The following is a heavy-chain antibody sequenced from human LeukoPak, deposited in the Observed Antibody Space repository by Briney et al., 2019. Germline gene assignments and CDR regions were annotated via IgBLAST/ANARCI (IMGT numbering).Heavy chain of an antibody. CDR2: IYTGGST. D-gene: IGHD3-9*01. CDR3: ARDHYDILTGYIY. Sequence: GGSLRLSCAASGFTVSSNYMSWVRQAPGKGLEWVSAIYTGGSTYYAGSVKGRFTISRDNSKNTLYLQMNSLRAEDTAVYYCARDHYDILTGYIYWGQGTLVTVSS. V-gene: IGHV3-66*01. J-gene: IGHJ4*02. CDR1: GFTVSSNY.